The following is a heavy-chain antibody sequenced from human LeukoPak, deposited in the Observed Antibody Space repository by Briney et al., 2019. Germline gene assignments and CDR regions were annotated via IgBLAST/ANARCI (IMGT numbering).Heavy chain of an antibody. CDR1: GFAFSFFA. D-gene: IGHD6-19*01. CDR3: AKPISGGLAVTADWFAP. V-gene: IGHV3-23*01. Sequence: PGGSLRLSCEASGFAFSFFAMSWLRQAPGKGLELVSTINANSGTRSYAASVRGRFTISRDNSKNTLYLQLNTLRADDTAVCYCAKPISGGLAVTADWFAPWGQGTLVVVSS. CDR2: INANSGTR. J-gene: IGHJ5*01.